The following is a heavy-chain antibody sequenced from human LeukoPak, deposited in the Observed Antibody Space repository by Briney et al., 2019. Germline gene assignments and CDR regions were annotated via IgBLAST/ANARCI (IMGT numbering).Heavy chain of an antibody. D-gene: IGHD3-22*01. V-gene: IGHV1-46*01. CDR1: GHTFTSYY. CDR3: ARDIPDSSGYYYMDY. Sequence: ASVKVSCKASGHTFTSYYMHWVRQAPGQGLEWMGIINPSGGSTSYAQKFQGRVTMTRDTSTSTVYMELSSLRSEDTAVYYCARDIPDSSGYYYMDYWGQGTLVTVSS. CDR2: INPSGGST. J-gene: IGHJ4*02.